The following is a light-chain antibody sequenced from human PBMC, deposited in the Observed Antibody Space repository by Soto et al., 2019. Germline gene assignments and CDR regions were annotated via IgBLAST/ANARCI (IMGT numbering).Light chain of an antibody. CDR2: ASS. CDR3: QSYDSSLSGYV. J-gene: IGLJ1*01. V-gene: IGLV2-14*01. CDR1: SSDVGSYNY. Sequence: QSVLTQPASVSGSPGQSITMSCTGTSSDVGSYNYVSWYQQHPGKAPRLMIYASSNRPSGVSHRFSGSRSGNTASLTISGLQAEDGADYFCQSYDSSLSGYVFGAGTKVTVL.